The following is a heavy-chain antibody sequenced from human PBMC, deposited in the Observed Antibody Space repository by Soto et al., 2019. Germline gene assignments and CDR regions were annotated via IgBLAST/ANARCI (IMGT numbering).Heavy chain of an antibody. D-gene: IGHD3-22*01. Sequence: SETLSLTCTVSGGSISSGDYYWSWIRQPPGKGLEWIGYIYYSGSTYYNPSLKSRVTISVDTSKNQFSLKLSSVTAADTAVYYCARVRIPYYYDSSGYYYIPPHCFDPWGQGTLVTVSS. V-gene: IGHV4-30-4*01. J-gene: IGHJ5*02. CDR1: GGSISSGDYY. CDR3: ARVRIPYYYDSSGYYYIPPHCFDP. CDR2: IYYSGST.